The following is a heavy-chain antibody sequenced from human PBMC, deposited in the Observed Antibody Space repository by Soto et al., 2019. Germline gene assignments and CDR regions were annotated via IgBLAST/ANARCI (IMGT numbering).Heavy chain of an antibody. CDR3: ASGRDGYNSIYYGMDV. CDR2: INAGNGNT. V-gene: IGHV1-3*01. J-gene: IGHJ6*02. Sequence: ASLKVSCKASGYTFTSYAMHWVRQAPGQRLEWMGWINAGNGNTNYSQKFQGRVTMTTDTSTSTAYMELRSLRSDDTAVYYCASGRDGYNSIYYGMDVWGQGTTVTVSS. CDR1: GYTFTSYA. D-gene: IGHD5-18*01.